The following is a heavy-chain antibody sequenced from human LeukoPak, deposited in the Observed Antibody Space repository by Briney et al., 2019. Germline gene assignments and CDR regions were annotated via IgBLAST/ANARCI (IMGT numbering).Heavy chain of an antibody. Sequence: GGSLRLSCAASGFTFSSYGMHWVRQAPGKGLEWVAFIRYDGSNKYYADSVKDRFTISRDNSKNTLYLQMNSLRAEDTAVCYCAKTATVTTRALSFDYWGQGTLVTVSS. CDR2: IRYDGSNK. CDR1: GFTFSSYG. J-gene: IGHJ4*02. CDR3: AKTATVTTRALSFDY. D-gene: IGHD4-17*01. V-gene: IGHV3-30*02.